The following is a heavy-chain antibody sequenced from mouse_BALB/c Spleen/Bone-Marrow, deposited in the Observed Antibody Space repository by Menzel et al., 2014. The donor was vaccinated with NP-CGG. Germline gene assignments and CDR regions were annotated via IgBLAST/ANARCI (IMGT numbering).Heavy chain of an antibody. CDR3: TRVITTGSAWFAY. CDR2: IYPGNSDT. CDR1: GYTFTSYW. Sequence: VQLQQSGTVLARPGASVKMSCKAFGYTFTSYWMHWVKQRPGQGLEWIGTIYPGNSDTSYNQKFKGKAKLTAVTSTSTACMELSSLTNEDSAVYYCTRVITTGSAWFAYWGQGTLVTVS. D-gene: IGHD2-4*01. J-gene: IGHJ3*01. V-gene: IGHV1-5*01.